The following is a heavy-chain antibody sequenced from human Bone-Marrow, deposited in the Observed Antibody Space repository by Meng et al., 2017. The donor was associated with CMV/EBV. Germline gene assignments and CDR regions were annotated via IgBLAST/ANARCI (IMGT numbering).Heavy chain of an antibody. Sequence: SVKVSCKASGGTLDTYAITWVRQAPGQGLEWMGGIIPMFRTASYAQKFQGRVSITTDKSSNTAYMELRSLTFEDTAVYYCEARETRFDYWGQGTRVNVSS. V-gene: IGHV1-69*05. CDR1: GGTLDTYA. J-gene: IGHJ4*02. D-gene: IGHD5-24*01. CDR2: IIPMFRTA. CDR3: EARETRFDY.